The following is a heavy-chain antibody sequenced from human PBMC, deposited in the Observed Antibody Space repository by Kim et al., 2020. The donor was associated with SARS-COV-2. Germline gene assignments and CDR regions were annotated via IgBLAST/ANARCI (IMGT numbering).Heavy chain of an antibody. D-gene: IGHD4-4*01. J-gene: IGHJ6*02. CDR3: AKEGRRDGYSPYYYGMDV. CDR2: ISWNSGSI. Sequence: SLRLSCAASGFTFDDYAMHWVRQAPGKGLEWVSGISWNSGSIGYADSVKGRFTISRDNAKNSLYLQMNSLRAEDTALYYCAKEGRRDGYSPYYYGMDVWSQGTTVTVSS. V-gene: IGHV3-9*01. CDR1: GFTFDDYA.